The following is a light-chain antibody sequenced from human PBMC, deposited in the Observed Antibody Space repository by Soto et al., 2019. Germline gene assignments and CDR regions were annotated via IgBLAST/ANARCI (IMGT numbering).Light chain of an antibody. V-gene: IGLV2-23*02. CDR1: TSDVGI. J-gene: IGLJ1*01. CDR2: EVT. CDR3: CSYGVCGYV. Sequence: QSALTQPASVSGSPGQSITISCSGTTSDVGIVSWYQHHPGKAPKLMIHEVTKRPSGVSDRFSGSKSGNSASLTISGLQAFYEADYFCCSYGVCGYVFGTGTKVTVL.